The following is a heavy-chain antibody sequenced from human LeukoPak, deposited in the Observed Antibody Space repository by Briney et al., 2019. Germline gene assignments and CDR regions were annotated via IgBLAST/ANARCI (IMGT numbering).Heavy chain of an antibody. CDR2: IYPGDSDT. Sequence: GESLKISCKGSGYTFSSCWIGWVRQMPGKGLEYMGIIYPGDSDTTYSPSFQGQVTISADKLTSTAYLQWSSLKASDSAMYYCATRRYSGTDFVYWGQGTLVTVAS. J-gene: IGHJ4*02. CDR3: ATRRYSGTDFVY. V-gene: IGHV5-51*01. CDR1: GYTFSSCW. D-gene: IGHD5-12*01.